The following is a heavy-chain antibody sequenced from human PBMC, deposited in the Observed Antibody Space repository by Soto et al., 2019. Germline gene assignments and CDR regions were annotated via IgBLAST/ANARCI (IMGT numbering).Heavy chain of an antibody. D-gene: IGHD3-16*02. CDR2: INPNSGGT. Sequence: SVKVSCKASGYTFTGYYMHWVRQAPGQGLEWMGWINPNSGGTNYAQKFQGRVTMTRDTSISTACMELSRLRSDDTAVYYCASSMITFGGVIDNWFDPWGQGTLVTVSS. J-gene: IGHJ5*02. V-gene: IGHV1-2*02. CDR1: GYTFTGYY. CDR3: ASSMITFGGVIDNWFDP.